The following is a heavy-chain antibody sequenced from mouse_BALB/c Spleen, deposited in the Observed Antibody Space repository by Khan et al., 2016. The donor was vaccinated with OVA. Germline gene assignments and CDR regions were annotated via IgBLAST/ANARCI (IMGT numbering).Heavy chain of an antibody. CDR1: GYSFTNYG. D-gene: IGHD2-1*01. V-gene: IGHV9-3-1*01. J-gene: IGHJ1*01. CDR2: INTYTGEP. Sequence: QIQLVQSGPELKKPGETVKISCKASGYSFTNYGLTWVKQAPGKGLKWMGWINTYTGEPTYAGDFMGRFAFSLETSANTAYLQINNLKNEDTATYFCARVGNYWYFNVWGAGTTVTVSS. CDR3: ARVGNYWYFNV.